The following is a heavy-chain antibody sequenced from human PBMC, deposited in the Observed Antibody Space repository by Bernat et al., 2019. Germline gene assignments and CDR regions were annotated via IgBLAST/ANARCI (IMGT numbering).Heavy chain of an antibody. CDR3: VRDGAALYYYHGMDV. D-gene: IGHD6-25*01. CDR1: GFTFSDYS. CDR2: VSYDGRNK. Sequence: VQLVESGGGVVQPGRSLRLSCVASGFTFSDYSLHWVRQAPGKGLEWVAVVSYDGRNKYYAASVQARFIISRDDSENTIYLQMDSLKSEDTAVYYCVRDGAALYYYHGMDVWGRGTTVTVSS. V-gene: IGHV3-30*04. J-gene: IGHJ6*02.